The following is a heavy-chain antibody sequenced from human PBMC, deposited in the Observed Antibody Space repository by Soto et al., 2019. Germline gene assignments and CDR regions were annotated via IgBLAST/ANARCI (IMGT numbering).Heavy chain of an antibody. V-gene: IGHV4-59*01. Sequence: PSETLSLSCTVSGGSISSYYWSWIRQPPGKGLEWIGYMYYSGRINYNPSLKSRVTISVDTSKNQFSLKLSSVTAADTAVYYCAREAITYYDVLTGLYPGWLAPWGQGTLVTVSS. CDR3: AREAITYYDVLTGLYPGWLAP. CDR2: MYYSGRI. D-gene: IGHD3-9*01. J-gene: IGHJ5*02. CDR1: GGSISSYY.